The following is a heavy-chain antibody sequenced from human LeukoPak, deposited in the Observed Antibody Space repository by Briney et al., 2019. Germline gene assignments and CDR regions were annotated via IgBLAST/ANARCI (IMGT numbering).Heavy chain of an antibody. CDR2: ISAYNGNT. J-gene: IGHJ3*02. CDR1: GYAFTSYG. CDR3: AREDCSGGSCYSLSLTPVFHVFDI. Sequence: GASVTVSCKASGYAFTSYGISWVRQAPGQGIEWMGWISAYNGNTNYAPKLQGRVTMTTDTSTSTAYMELRSLRSDDTAVYYCAREDCSGGSCYSLSLTPVFHVFDIWGQGTMVTVSS. D-gene: IGHD2-15*01. V-gene: IGHV1-18*01.